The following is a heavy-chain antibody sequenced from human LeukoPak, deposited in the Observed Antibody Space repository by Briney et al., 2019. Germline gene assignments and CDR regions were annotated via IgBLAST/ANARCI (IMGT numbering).Heavy chain of an antibody. J-gene: IGHJ4*02. CDR1: GYTFTGYY. CDR2: INPNSGGT. V-gene: IGHV1-2*02. Sequence: ASVKVSCKASGYTFTGYYMHWVRQAPGQGLEWMGWINPNSGGTNYAQKFQGRVTMTRDTSISTAYMELSRLRSDDTAAYYCASLVGTYSSSSGVDYWGQGTLVTVSS. D-gene: IGHD6-6*01. CDR3: ASLVGTYSSSSGVDY.